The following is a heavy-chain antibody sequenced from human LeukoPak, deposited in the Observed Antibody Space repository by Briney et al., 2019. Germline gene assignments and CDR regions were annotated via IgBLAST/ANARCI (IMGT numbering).Heavy chain of an antibody. V-gene: IGHV4-59*01. J-gene: IGHJ4*02. CDR1: GGSISSYY. D-gene: IGHD5-18*01. CDR2: IYYSGST. CDR3: ARSRQIQLWLEFDY. Sequence: KASETLSLTCTVSGGSISSYYWSWIRQPPGKGLEWIGYIYYSGSTNYNPSLKSRVTISVDTSKNQFSLKLSSVTAADTAVYYCARSRQIQLWLEFDYWGQGTLVTVSS.